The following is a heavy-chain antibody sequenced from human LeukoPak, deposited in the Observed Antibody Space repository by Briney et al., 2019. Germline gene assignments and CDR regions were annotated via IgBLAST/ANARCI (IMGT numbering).Heavy chain of an antibody. CDR2: IRTEPKNFAT. D-gene: IGHD2-15*01. CDR1: GFSFSDSA. V-gene: IGHV3-73*01. J-gene: IGHJ5*02. Sequence: GWSLRLSCAGSGFSFSDSAMHWVRQASGKGLEWVGRIRTEPKNFATAYAATVRGRFTISRDDSRKTAFLHMNGLKVEDSAVYYCYSTNSSPGGNWFDPWGQGTLVTVSS. CDR3: YSTNSSPGGNWFDP.